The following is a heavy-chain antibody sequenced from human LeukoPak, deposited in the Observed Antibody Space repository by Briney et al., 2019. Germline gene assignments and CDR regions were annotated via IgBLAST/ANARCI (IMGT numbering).Heavy chain of an antibody. V-gene: IGHV4-34*01. CDR2: INHSGST. J-gene: IGHJ4*02. Sequence: SETLSLTCAVYGGSFSGYYWNWIRQPPGKGLEWIGEINHSGSTNYNPSLKSRVTISVDTSKNQFSLKLSSVTAADTAVYYCARDSSGAVVPAALDYWGQGTLVTVSS. CDR3: ARDSSGAVVPAALDY. D-gene: IGHD2-2*01. CDR1: GGSFSGYY.